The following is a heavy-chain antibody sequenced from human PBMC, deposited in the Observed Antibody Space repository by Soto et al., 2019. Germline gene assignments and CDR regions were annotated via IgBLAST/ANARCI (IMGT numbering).Heavy chain of an antibody. V-gene: IGHV1-18*01. D-gene: IGHD4-17*01. J-gene: IGHJ4*02. CDR1: GYTFTSCG. CDR3: ARDNVPPTATNDY. Sequence: ASVKVSCKASGYTFTSCGISWVRQAPGQGLEWMGWISAYNDNTNYAQKFQGRVTLTTDTSTSTAYMELRSLRSDDTAVYYCARDNVPPTATNDYWGQGTLVTVSS. CDR2: ISAYNDNT.